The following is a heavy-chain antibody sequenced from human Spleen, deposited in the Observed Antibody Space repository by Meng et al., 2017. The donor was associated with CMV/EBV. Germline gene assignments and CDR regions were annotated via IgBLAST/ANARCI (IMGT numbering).Heavy chain of an antibody. Sequence: SETLSLTCTVSGGSVSSGSYYWSWIRQPPGKGLEWIGYIYYSGSTNYNPSLKSRVTMSMDTSKNHFSLKLTSVTTADRAVYYCARGLLRGGGGGDWFDPWGQGTLVTVSS. V-gene: IGHV4-61*03. CDR2: IYYSGST. CDR3: ARGLLRGGGGGDWFDP. D-gene: IGHD2-21*01. CDR1: GGSVSSGSYY. J-gene: IGHJ5*02.